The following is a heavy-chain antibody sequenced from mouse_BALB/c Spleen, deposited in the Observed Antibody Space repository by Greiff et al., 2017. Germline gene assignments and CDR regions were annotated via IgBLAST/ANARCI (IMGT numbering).Heavy chain of an antibody. CDR1: GYSITSDYA. Sequence: EVHLVESGPGLVKPSQSLSLTCTVTGYSITSDYAWNWIRQFPGNKLEWMGYISYSGSTSYNPSLKSRISITRDTSKNQFFLQLNSVTTEDTATYYCARGDYYGSSSNFDYWGQGTTLTVSS. V-gene: IGHV3-2*02. D-gene: IGHD1-1*01. CDR2: ISYSGST. CDR3: ARGDYYGSSSNFDY. J-gene: IGHJ2*01.